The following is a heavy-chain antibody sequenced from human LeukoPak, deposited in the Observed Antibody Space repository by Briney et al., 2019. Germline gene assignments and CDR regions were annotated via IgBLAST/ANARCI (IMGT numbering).Heavy chain of an antibody. D-gene: IGHD6-6*01. CDR3: VRECLQDSSSSRVGDFDY. J-gene: IGHJ4*02. V-gene: IGHV3-30-3*01. Sequence: PGGSLRLSCAASGFTFSSYAMHWVRQAPGKGLEWVAVISYDGSNKYYADSVKGRFTISRDNSKNTLYLQMNSLRAEDTAVYYCVRECLQDSSSSRVGDFDYWGQGTLVTVSS. CDR1: GFTFSSYA. CDR2: ISYDGSNK.